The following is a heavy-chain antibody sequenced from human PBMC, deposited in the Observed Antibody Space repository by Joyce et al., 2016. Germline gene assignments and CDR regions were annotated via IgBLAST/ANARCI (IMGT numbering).Heavy chain of an antibody. CDR1: GYIFTHYG. D-gene: IGHD1-7*01. Sequence: QLQLVQSGSEVKKPGASVKVSCKASGYIFTHYGITWVRQAPGQGLEWMGWIIAYNDHTIYAQNLQGRVTLPTDKSTSTAYMELMSMRYDDTAIYYWERTIKWNCDYRGQGTLVTVSS. V-gene: IGHV1-18*01. CDR2: IIAYNDHT. CDR3: ERTIKWNCDY. J-gene: IGHJ4*02.